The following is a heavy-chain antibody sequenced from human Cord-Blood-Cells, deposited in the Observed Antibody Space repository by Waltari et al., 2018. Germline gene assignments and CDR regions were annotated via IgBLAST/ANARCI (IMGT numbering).Heavy chain of an antibody. CDR1: GGSFSGYY. CDR2: INHSGST. CDR3: ARGGHYGGVPFDP. Sequence: QVQLQQWGAGLLKPSETLSLTCAVSGGSFSGYYWSWIRQPPGKGLEWIGEINHSGSTNYNPSIKSRVTISVDTSKNQFSLKRSCVTAADTAVYYCARGGHYGGVPFDPWGQGTLVTVSS. J-gene: IGHJ5*02. D-gene: IGHD4-17*01. V-gene: IGHV4-34*01.